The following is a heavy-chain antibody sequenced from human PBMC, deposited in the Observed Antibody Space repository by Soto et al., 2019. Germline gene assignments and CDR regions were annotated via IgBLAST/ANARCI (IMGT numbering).Heavy chain of an antibody. CDR1: GGSISSSSYY. V-gene: IGHV4-39*01. CDR2: IYYSGST. J-gene: IGHJ5*02. D-gene: IGHD6-13*01. CDR3: ARPRIAAAGTWWFDP. Sequence: PSETLSLTCTVSGGSISSSSYYWGWIRQPPGKGLEWIGSIYYSGSTYYNPSLKSRVTISVDTSKNQFSLKLSSVTAADTAVYYCARPRIAAAGTWWFDPWGQGTLVTV.